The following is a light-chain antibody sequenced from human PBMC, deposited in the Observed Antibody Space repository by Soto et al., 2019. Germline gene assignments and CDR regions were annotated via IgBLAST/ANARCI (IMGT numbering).Light chain of an antibody. CDR1: QSVRSSY. J-gene: IGKJ4*01. V-gene: IGKV3-20*01. CDR3: QHYGSPLT. CDR2: GAS. Sequence: EIVLTQSPGTLTLSPGGRATLSCRASQSVRSSYLAWHQQRPGQAPRLLIFGASFRATGIPDRFSGSGSGTYFTHTISSLAADDVAEYYCQHYGSPLTFGGGTKVEIK.